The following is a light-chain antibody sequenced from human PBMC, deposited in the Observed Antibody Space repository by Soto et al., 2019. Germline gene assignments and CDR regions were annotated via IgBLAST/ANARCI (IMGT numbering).Light chain of an antibody. CDR2: GAS. V-gene: IGKV3-15*01. CDR3: QQDSSWPLT. Sequence: EIVMTQSPATRSVSPGERVTLSCRASQDIRSSLALYQQKPGEAPRLLIYGASIRATGVPATFSGSGSGTEFTHSISSLQSEHLGVYYCQQDSSWPLTFGGGTKVDIK. J-gene: IGKJ4*01. CDR1: QDIRSS.